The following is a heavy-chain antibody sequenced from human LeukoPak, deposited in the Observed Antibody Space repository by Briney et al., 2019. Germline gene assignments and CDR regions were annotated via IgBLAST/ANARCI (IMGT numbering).Heavy chain of an antibody. CDR1: GGSISSYY. CDR2: IHYSGST. CDR3: ARQDDFWSGLHYYYYGMDV. V-gene: IGHV4-59*08. J-gene: IGHJ6*02. Sequence: SETLSLTCTGSGGSISSYYWSWIRRPAGKGLEWIGYIHYSGSTNYNPSLKSRVTISVDTSKNQFSLKLSSVTAADTAVYYCARQDDFWSGLHYYYYGMDVWGQGTTVTVSS. D-gene: IGHD3-3*01.